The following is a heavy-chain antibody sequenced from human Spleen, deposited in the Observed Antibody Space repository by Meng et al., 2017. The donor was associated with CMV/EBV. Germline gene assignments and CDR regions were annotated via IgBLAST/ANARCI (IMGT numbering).Heavy chain of an antibody. CDR2: IYYSGST. D-gene: IGHD5-12*01. CDR3: ARALVFSGYVNYFDY. Sequence: SETLSLTCTVSGGSISSYYWSWIRQPPGKGLEWIGYIYYSGSTNYNPSLKSRVTISVDTSKNQFSLKLRSVTAADTAVYYCARALVFSGYVNYFDYWGQGTLVTVSS. CDR1: GGSISSYY. V-gene: IGHV4-59*01. J-gene: IGHJ4*02.